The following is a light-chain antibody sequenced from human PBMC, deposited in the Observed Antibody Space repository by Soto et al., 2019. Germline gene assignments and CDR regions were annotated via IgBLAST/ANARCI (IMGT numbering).Light chain of an antibody. CDR2: GAS. CDR3: QQYNNWPGT. V-gene: IGKV3-15*01. CDR1: QSVSTN. Sequence: EIVVTQSPSTLSLSPVERSTLSCRASQSVSTNLAWYQHKPGQAPRLLISGASTRATGLPARFSGSGSGTEFTLTISSLQSEDFAVYYCQQYNNWPGTFGQGTKVDI. J-gene: IGKJ1*01.